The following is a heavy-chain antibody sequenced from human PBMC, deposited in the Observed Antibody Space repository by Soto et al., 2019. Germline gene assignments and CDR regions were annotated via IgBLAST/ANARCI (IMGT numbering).Heavy chain of an antibody. V-gene: IGHV4-34*01. Sequence: QVQLQQWGAGLLKPSETLSLTCAVYGGSFSGYYWSWIRQPPGKGLEWIGEINHSGSTNYNPSLKSRVXXSXDXCKNQFSLKLSSVTAADTAVYYCARRYSSSWPYFDYWGQGTLVTVSS. J-gene: IGHJ4*02. D-gene: IGHD6-13*01. CDR2: INHSGST. CDR3: ARRYSSSWPYFDY. CDR1: GGSFSGYY.